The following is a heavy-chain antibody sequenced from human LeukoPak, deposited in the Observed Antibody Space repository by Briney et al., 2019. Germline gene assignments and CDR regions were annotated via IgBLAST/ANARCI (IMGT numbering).Heavy chain of an antibody. Sequence: GGSLRLSCTSSGFTFSSDAMTWVRQAPGKGLEWVSAISGSGGSTYYADSVKGRFTISRDNSKNTLYLQMNSLRAEDTAVYYCAKDPGALKSGWYRGWFDPWGQGTLVTVSS. J-gene: IGHJ5*02. CDR2: ISGSGGST. V-gene: IGHV3-23*01. D-gene: IGHD6-19*01. CDR3: AKDPGALKSGWYRGWFDP. CDR1: GFTFSSDA.